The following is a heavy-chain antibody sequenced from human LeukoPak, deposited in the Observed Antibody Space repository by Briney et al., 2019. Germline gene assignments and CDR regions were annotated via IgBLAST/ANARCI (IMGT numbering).Heavy chain of an antibody. CDR1: GGSFSGYY. Sequence: PSETLSLTCAVYGGSFSGYYWSWIRQPPGKGLGWIGEINHSGSTNYNPSLKSRVTISVDTSKNQFSLKLTSVTAADTAVYYCARVEKKSSSWYGQGLNWFAPWGQGTLVTVSS. J-gene: IGHJ5*02. V-gene: IGHV4-34*01. CDR3: ARVEKKSSSWYGQGLNWFAP. D-gene: IGHD6-13*01. CDR2: INHSGST.